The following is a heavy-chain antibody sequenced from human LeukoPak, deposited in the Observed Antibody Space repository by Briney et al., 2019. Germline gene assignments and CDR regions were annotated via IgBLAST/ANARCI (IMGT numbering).Heavy chain of an antibody. Sequence: PGGSLRLSCAASGFTFSSYNMNWVRQAPGKGLEWVSSITSSSSYIYYADSVKGRLTTSRDNAKSSLYLEMNSLRAEDTAVYYCARDGAAAAGRYFDYWGQGSLVTVSS. CDR3: ARDGAAAAGRYFDY. CDR1: GFTFSSYN. D-gene: IGHD6-13*01. V-gene: IGHV3-21*01. CDR2: ITSSSSYI. J-gene: IGHJ4*02.